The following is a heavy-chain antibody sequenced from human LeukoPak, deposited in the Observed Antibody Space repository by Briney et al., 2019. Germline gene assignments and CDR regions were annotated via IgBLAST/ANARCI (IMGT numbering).Heavy chain of an antibody. CDR2: IYTSWST. D-gene: IGHD4-23*01. CDR1: GGSISSYY. CDR3: SLVLTTTVVTGGPENWFDP. V-gene: IGHV4-4*07. J-gene: IGHJ5*02. Sequence: PSETLSLTCTVSGGSISSYYWSWIWQPAGHGLEWIGRIYTSWSTNYNPSLKSRVTISVATSKNQFSLKLSSVTAADTAVYYCSLVLTTTVVTGGPENWFDPSGQGTLVTVSP.